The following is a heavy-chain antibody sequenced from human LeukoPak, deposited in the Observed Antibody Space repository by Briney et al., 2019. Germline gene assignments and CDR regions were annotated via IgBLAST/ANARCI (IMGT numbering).Heavy chain of an antibody. CDR3: TRASAVGATGHPDY. D-gene: IGHD1-26*01. J-gene: IGHJ4*02. CDR2: IRNKRYGGTA. Sequence: GGSLRLSCTPSGYTFFDYAINWVRQTPDKGLEWVGFIRNKRYGGTADYAASVKGRFSISRDDSTSIAYLQMNSLATEDTAVYFCTRASAVGATGHPDYWGQGTRVIVSS. CDR1: GYTFFDYA. V-gene: IGHV3-49*04.